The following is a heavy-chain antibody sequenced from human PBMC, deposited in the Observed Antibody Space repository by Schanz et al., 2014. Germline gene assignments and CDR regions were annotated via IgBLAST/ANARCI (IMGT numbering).Heavy chain of an antibody. V-gene: IGHV3-23*01. CDR1: GFTFSSYA. CDR2: ISHDGYST. CDR3: AKSLESCPGGRCSRGYFDY. Sequence: EVQLLESGGGLVQPGGSLRLSCAASGFTFSSYAMSWVRQAPGKGLEYVSAISHDGYSTYYADSVKGRFTISRDNSKNTLYLQMNSLRPEDTAVYYCAKSLESCPGGRCSRGYFDYWGQGTLVTVSS. D-gene: IGHD2-8*02. J-gene: IGHJ4*02.